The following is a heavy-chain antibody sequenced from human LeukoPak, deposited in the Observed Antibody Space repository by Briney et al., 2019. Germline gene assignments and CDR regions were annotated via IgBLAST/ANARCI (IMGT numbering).Heavy chain of an antibody. Sequence: SGTLSLTCTVSGGSISSSNYCWGWARQPPGKGVEWIVSVYYSGSTFYNPSLKRRSMISVDTSKSQFSRRLSSVTGADTYVYYCARRCCSGGACSYFDFWGQGTLVTVSS. D-gene: IGHD2-15*01. CDR3: ARRCCSGGACSYFDF. CDR2: VYYSGST. J-gene: IGHJ4*02. V-gene: IGHV4-39*01. CDR1: GGSISSSNYC.